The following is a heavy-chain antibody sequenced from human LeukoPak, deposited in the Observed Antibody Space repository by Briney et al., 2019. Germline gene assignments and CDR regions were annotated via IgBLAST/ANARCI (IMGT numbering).Heavy chain of an antibody. CDR2: IYYSSSS. V-gene: IGHV4-39*01. Sequence: SETLSLTCTVAGDSVTSSSYCWGWIRQPPGKGLEWIGCIYYSSSSYYNSSLNSRVTISVDTSKNEFSLRLKSVTATDTALYYCVRHISGQAWLDPWGEGTLVTVSS. D-gene: IGHD1-26*01. CDR1: GDSVTSSSYC. CDR3: VRHISGQAWLDP. J-gene: IGHJ5*02.